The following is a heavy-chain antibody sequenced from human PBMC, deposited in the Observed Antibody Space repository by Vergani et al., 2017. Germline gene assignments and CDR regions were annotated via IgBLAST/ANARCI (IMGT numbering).Heavy chain of an antibody. CDR1: GFRFSSYG. D-gene: IGHD2/OR15-2a*01. CDR3: AKDLGGCKSISCSYDMDV. CDR2: IWYDGSNK. Sequence: QVQLVESGGGVVQPGRSLRLPCAASGFRFSSYGMNWVRQAPGKGLEWVAVIWYDGSNKYYADSVKGRFTISRDNSQNTVNLQMNSLRVDDTAVYYCAKDLGGCKSISCSYDMDVWGKGTTVTV. V-gene: IGHV3-33*06. J-gene: IGHJ6*03.